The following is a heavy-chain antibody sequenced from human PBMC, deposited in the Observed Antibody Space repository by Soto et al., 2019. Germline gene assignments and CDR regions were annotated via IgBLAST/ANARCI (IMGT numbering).Heavy chain of an antibody. D-gene: IGHD3-3*01. V-gene: IGHV3-23*01. CDR1: GFTFSNYA. CDR2: VSGSGGAA. Sequence: EVQLLESGGGLVQPGGSLRLSCAASGFTFSNYAMRWVRQAPGKGLEWVAAVSGSGGAAYYADSVKGRFTISRDNAKNTMSLAMNSLRADDSAVYYCAKGWSSSAWDSHYFDSWGQGIRVIVSS. J-gene: IGHJ4*02. CDR3: AKGWSSSAWDSHYFDS.